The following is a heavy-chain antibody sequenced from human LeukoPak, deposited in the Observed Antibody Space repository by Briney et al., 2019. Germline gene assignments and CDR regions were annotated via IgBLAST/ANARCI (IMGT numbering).Heavy chain of an antibody. CDR3: ARDYCSGGSCYLVLDP. J-gene: IGHJ5*02. V-gene: IGHV1-18*01. CDR1: GYTFTSYG. D-gene: IGHD2-15*01. CDR2: INAYNGNT. Sequence: ASVKVSCKASGYTFTSYGISWVRQAPGQGLEWMGWINAYNGNTNYAQKLQGRVTMTTDTSTSTAYMELRSLRSDDTAVYYCARDYCSGGSCYLVLDPWGQGTLATVSS.